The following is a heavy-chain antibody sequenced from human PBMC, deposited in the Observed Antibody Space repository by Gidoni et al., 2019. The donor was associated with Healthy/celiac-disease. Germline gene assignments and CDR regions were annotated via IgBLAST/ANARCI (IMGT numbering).Heavy chain of an antibody. CDR3: AKAQRRWRQSGFDY. Sequence: EVQLLESGGGLVQPGGSLRLSCASSGFTFSSYAMRWVRQAPGKGREWVSSISGSGGSTYYADSVKGRFNISRDNYKNTLYMQMNSLRAEDTAVYYCAKAQRRWRQSGFDYWGQGTLFTVSS. V-gene: IGHV3-23*01. J-gene: IGHJ4*02. D-gene: IGHD3-10*01. CDR2: ISGSGGST. CDR1: GFTFSSYA.